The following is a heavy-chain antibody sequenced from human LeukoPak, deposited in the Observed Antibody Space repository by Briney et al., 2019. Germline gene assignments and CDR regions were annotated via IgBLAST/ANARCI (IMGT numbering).Heavy chain of an antibody. Sequence: SDTLSLTCTVSGGSISSVGYYWSWIRQHPGKGLEWIGYIYYSGSTYYNPSLKSRVTISVDTSKNQFSLKLGSVTAADTAVYYCARDKRKRYSSGWYRSNWFDPWGQGTLVTVSS. CDR2: IYYSGST. CDR1: GGSISSVGYY. V-gene: IGHV4-31*03. D-gene: IGHD6-19*01. CDR3: ARDKRKRYSSGWYRSNWFDP. J-gene: IGHJ5*02.